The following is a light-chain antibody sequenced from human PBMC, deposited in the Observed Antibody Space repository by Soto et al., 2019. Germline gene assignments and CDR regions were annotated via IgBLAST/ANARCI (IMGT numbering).Light chain of an antibody. J-gene: IGKJ5*01. CDR2: EVS. Sequence: DVVMTQTPLSLSVAPGQPASISCKSSQSLLHITGETFLFWYLQKPGQSPQLLIYEVSTRVSGVPDRFSGSGSGTDFTLEISRVETDDVGIYYCMQSIQVPITFGQGTRLEI. V-gene: IGKV2D-29*02. CDR1: QSLLHITGETF. CDR3: MQSIQVPIT.